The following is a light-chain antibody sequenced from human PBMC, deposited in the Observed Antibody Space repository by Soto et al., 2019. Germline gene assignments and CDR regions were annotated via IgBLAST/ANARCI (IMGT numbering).Light chain of an antibody. CDR2: DVS. CDR3: SSYTSSSTVV. CDR1: SSDVGGYNY. Sequence: QSXXTQXXXXXXXXGXXXTXXXTGTSSDVGGYNYVSWYQQHPGKAPKLMIYDVSNRPSGISNRFSGSKSGNTASLTISGLQAEDEADYYCSSYTSSSTVVFGGGTKLTVL. V-gene: IGLV2-14*01. J-gene: IGLJ2*01.